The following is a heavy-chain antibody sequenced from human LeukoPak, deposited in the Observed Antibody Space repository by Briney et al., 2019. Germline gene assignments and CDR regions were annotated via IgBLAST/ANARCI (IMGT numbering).Heavy chain of an antibody. CDR3: AGHTRPLDCSSSSCLFDS. Sequence: SETLSLTCTVSGYSISSGYYWGWIRQPPGKGLEWIGSIYYSGNTYYNPSLKSRVTISVDTSKTQFSLKLSSVTAADTAVYYCAGHTRPLDCSSSSCLFDSWGQGTLVTVSS. CDR2: IYYSGNT. CDR1: GYSISSGYY. J-gene: IGHJ4*02. D-gene: IGHD2-15*01. V-gene: IGHV4-38-2*02.